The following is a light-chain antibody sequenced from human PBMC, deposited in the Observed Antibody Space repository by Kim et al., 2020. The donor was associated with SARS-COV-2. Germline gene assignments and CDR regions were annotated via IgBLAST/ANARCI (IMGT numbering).Light chain of an antibody. V-gene: IGLV1-40*01. Sequence: VTLSCTGTGSNIGAGYDLHWYQQLPGTAPKLLIYGNSNRPSGVPDRFSGSKSGTSASLAITGLQAEDEADYYCQSYDSSLSGSGVFGTGTKVTVL. CDR1: GSNIGAGYD. CDR2: GNS. CDR3: QSYDSSLSGSGV. J-gene: IGLJ1*01.